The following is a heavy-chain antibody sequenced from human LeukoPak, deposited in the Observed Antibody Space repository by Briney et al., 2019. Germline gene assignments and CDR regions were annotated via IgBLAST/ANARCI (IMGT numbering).Heavy chain of an antibody. V-gene: IGHV3-23*01. CDR1: GFTFSSYG. J-gene: IGHJ4*02. Sequence: PGGSLRLSCAASGFTFSSYGMSWVRQAPGKGLEWVSGISGSGGSTYYADSVKGRFTISRDNSKNTLYLQMNSLRAEDTAVYYCASSRGGNVGYFDYWGQGTLVTVSS. CDR2: ISGSGGST. D-gene: IGHD4-23*01. CDR3: ASSRGGNVGYFDY.